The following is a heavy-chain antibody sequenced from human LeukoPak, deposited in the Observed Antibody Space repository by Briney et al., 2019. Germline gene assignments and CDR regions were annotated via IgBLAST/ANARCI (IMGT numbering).Heavy chain of an antibody. CDR3: ARDLLIAASDSWFDP. V-gene: IGHV1-18*01. D-gene: IGHD6-6*01. CDR1: GYTFTSYG. J-gene: IGHJ5*02. Sequence: ASVKVSCKASGYTFTSYGISWVRQAPGQGLGWMGWISAYNGNTNYAQKLQGRVTMTTDTSTSTAYMELSSLRSEDTAVYYCARDLLIAASDSWFDPWGQGTLVTVSS. CDR2: ISAYNGNT.